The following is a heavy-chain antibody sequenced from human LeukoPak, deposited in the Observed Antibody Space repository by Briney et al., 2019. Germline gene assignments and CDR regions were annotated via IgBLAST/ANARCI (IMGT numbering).Heavy chain of an antibody. V-gene: IGHV4-59*12. D-gene: IGHD6-19*01. Sequence: SETLSLTCTVSGGSISSYYWSWFRQPPGKGLEWIGYIYSSGTTTYNPSLKSRVAMSVDTSRNQFSLKLSSVTAADTAVYYCARVSPIAVAGSSYYYAMDVWGQGTTVTVSS. CDR2: IYSSGTT. CDR3: ARVSPIAVAGSSYYYAMDV. J-gene: IGHJ6*02. CDR1: GGSISSYY.